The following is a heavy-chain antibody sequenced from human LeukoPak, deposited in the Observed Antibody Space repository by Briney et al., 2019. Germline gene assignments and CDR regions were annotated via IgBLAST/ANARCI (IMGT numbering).Heavy chain of an antibody. Sequence: GESLKISCQGSGYTFGNYWIAWVRQMPGKGLESMGIIYPGDSDTRYSPSFQGQVTFSADKSISTAYLQWSSLKASDTAMYYCARLSDGYNDYWGQGTLVTVSS. CDR2: IYPGDSDT. D-gene: IGHD5-24*01. J-gene: IGHJ4*02. CDR1: GYTFGNYW. CDR3: ARLSDGYNDY. V-gene: IGHV5-51*01.